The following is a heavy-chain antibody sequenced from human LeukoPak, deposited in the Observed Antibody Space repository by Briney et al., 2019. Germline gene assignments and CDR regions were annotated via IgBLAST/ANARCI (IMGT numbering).Heavy chain of an antibody. D-gene: IGHD2-2*02. Sequence: EWKGWISAYNGNTNYAQKLQGRVTMTTDTSTSTAYMELRSLRSDDTAVYYCARDLVVVVPAAIGGNWFDPWGQGTLVTVSS. J-gene: IGHJ5*02. CDR3: ARDLVVVVPAAIGGNWFDP. V-gene: IGHV1-18*01. CDR2: ISAYNGNT.